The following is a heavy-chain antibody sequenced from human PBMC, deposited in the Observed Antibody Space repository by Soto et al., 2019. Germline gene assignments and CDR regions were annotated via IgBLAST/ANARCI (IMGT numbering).Heavy chain of an antibody. V-gene: IGHV1-69*06. CDR1: GGTFSSYA. CDR3: ARDRRVSYDILPGYYNGPYYYYGMDV. CDR2: IIPIFGTA. Sequence: GASVKVSCKASGGTFSSYAISWVRQAPGQGLEWMGGIIPIFGTANYAQKFQGRVTITADKSTSTAYMELSSLRSEDTAVYYCARDRRVSYDILPGYYNGPYYYYGMDVWGQGTTVTVSS. J-gene: IGHJ6*02. D-gene: IGHD3-9*01.